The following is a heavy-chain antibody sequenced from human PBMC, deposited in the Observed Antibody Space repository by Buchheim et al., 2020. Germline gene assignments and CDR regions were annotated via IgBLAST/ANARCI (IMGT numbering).Heavy chain of an antibody. J-gene: IGHJ5*01. Sequence: QVQLQESGPGLVKPSETLSLTCSVSGDSLNSYYWSWIRQPPGKELEWIGNIFYSGSNYYRPSLRSRAFLSVDTSRNQFSLRLRSVTAADTAVYYCARGRRNYSRGWFDPWGQGT. CDR3: ARGRRNYSRGWFDP. D-gene: IGHD6-13*01. CDR1: GDSLNSYY. V-gene: IGHV4-59*01. CDR2: IFYSGSN.